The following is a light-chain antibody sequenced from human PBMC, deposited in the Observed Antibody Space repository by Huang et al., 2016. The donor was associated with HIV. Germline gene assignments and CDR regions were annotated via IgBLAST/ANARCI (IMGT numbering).Light chain of an antibody. CDR3: QQRSDWPPYT. J-gene: IGKJ2*01. Sequence: EVVLTQSPATLSLSPGERATLSCRASQSVSTYLAWYQQNPGQAPRLLIYDASNRATGIPARFSDSGSGTDFTLTISSLEPEDFAVYYCQQRSDWPPYTFGQGTKLEIK. V-gene: IGKV3-11*01. CDR2: DAS. CDR1: QSVSTY.